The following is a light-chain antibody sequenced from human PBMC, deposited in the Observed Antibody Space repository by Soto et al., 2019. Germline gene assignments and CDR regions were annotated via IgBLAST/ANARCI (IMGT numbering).Light chain of an antibody. J-gene: IGKJ1*01. V-gene: IGKV3-15*01. CDR3: QEYNGRSS. CDR1: QNVAGD. CDR2: RTS. Sequence: RVTTQSPATLSVSPGERATLSCRASQNVAGDLAWYQQKPGQAPRLLRYRTSTRATGIPARFSGSGSGTEFTLTMSSLQSEDFAVYYGQEYNGRSSFGQGTKVEIK.